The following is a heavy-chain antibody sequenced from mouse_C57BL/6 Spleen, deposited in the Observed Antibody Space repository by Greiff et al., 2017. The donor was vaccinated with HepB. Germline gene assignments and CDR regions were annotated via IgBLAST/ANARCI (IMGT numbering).Heavy chain of an antibody. CDR2: ISNLAYSV. V-gene: IGHV5-15*01. CDR3: ARHGTATLMDY. CDR1: GFTFSDYG. D-gene: IGHD3-3*01. J-gene: IGHJ4*01. Sequence: EVKVVESGGGLVQPGGSLKLSCAASGFTFSDYGMAWVRQAPRKGPEWVAFISNLAYSVYYADTVTGRFTISRENAKNTLYLEMSSLRSEDTAMYYCARHGTATLMDYWGQGTSVTVSS.